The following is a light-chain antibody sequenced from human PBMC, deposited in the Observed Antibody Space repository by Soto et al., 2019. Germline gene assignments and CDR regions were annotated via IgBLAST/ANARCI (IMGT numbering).Light chain of an antibody. CDR1: QNVISN. CDR2: GAS. J-gene: IGKJ5*01. CDR3: QQRDSWPIT. Sequence: EIVMKQSPATLSVSQGERVTLSCRASQNVISNLAWYQQKPGQAPRLLIYGASTRATGIPARFSGSGSGTEFTLTISSLEPDDFAVYYCQQRDSWPITFGQGTLLEIK. V-gene: IGKV3-15*01.